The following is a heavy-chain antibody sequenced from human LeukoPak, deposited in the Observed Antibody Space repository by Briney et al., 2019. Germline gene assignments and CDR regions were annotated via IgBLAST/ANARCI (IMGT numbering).Heavy chain of an antibody. Sequence: PGGSLRFSCAASGFTFSSYAMSWVRQAPGKGLEWVSAISRSGGSTYYADSVRGRFSISRDNSKNTLYLQMNSLRTEDTAMYYCVKGGASDGDYEFDYRGQGTLVTVSS. D-gene: IGHD4-17*01. CDR2: ISRSGGST. CDR3: VKGGASDGDYEFDY. CDR1: GFTFSSYA. J-gene: IGHJ4*02. V-gene: IGHV3-23*01.